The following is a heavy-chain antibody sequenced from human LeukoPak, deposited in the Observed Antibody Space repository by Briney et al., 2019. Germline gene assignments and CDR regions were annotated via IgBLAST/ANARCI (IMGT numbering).Heavy chain of an antibody. D-gene: IGHD3-10*01. CDR1: GGSISSSSYY. CDR3: VRGPYGSGISNWFDP. CDR2: FYYSGST. J-gene: IGHJ5*02. Sequence: SETLSLTCTVSGGSISSSSYYWGWIRQPPGKGLEWIGSFYYSGSTYYNPSLKSRVTMSVDTSKNQFSLKLSSVTAADTAVYYCVRGPYGSGISNWFDPWGQGTQVIVSS. V-gene: IGHV4-39*07.